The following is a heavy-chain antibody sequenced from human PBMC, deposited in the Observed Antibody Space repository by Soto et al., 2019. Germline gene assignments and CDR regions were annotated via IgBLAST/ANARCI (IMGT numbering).Heavy chain of an antibody. CDR2: INHSGST. CDR1: GGSFSGYY. D-gene: IGHD5-18*01. V-gene: IGHV4-34*01. CDR3: ARDTDTARAWDY. J-gene: IGHJ4*02. Sequence: PSETLSLTCAVYGGSFSGYYWSWIRQPPGKGLEWIGEINHSGSTNYNPSLKSRVTISVDTSKNQFSLKLSSVTAADTAVYYCARDTDTARAWDYWGQGTLVTVSS.